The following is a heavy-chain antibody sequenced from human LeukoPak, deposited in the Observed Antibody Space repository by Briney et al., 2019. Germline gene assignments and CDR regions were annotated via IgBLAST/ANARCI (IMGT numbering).Heavy chain of an antibody. CDR2: ITRKSDGETT. CDR3: TPVSGPY. Sequence: GGSLRLSCAASGFSFSETWTSWVRQAPGKGLAWVGRITRKSDGETTDYAAPVKGRFTISRDDSKNMLYLQMNSLRAEDTAVYYCTPVSGPYWGQGTLVSVSS. V-gene: IGHV3-15*01. J-gene: IGHJ4*02. D-gene: IGHD5/OR15-5a*01. CDR1: GFSFSETW.